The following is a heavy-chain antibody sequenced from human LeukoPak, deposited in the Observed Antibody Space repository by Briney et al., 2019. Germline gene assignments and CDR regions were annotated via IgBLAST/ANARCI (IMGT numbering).Heavy chain of an antibody. D-gene: IGHD3-22*01. CDR1: GGSISSGSYY. Sequence: SETLSLTCTVSGGSISSGSYYWSWIRQPAGKGLEWIGRIYTSGSTNYNPSLKSRVTISVDTSKNQFSLRLSSVTAADTAVYYCARSLYYYDSSGISLPFDYWGQGTLVTVSS. V-gene: IGHV4-61*02. J-gene: IGHJ4*02. CDR3: ARSLYYYDSSGISLPFDY. CDR2: IYTSGST.